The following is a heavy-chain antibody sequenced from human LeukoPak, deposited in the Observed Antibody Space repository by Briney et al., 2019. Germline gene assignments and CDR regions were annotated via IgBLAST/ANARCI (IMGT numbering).Heavy chain of an antibody. CDR1: GFTFSSYE. D-gene: IGHD2-15*01. Sequence: SGGSLRLSCAASGFTFSSYEMNWVRQAPGKGLEWVSYISSSGSTIYYADSVKGRFTISSDNAKNSLYLQMTSLRAEDTAVYYCASAIVVVVAAPGLYYYDYWGQGTLVTVSS. CDR2: ISSSGSTI. CDR3: ASAIVVVVAAPGLYYYDY. V-gene: IGHV3-48*03. J-gene: IGHJ4*02.